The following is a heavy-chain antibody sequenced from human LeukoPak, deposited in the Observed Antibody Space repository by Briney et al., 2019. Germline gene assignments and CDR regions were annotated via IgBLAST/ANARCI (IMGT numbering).Heavy chain of an antibody. D-gene: IGHD2/OR15-2a*01. CDR3: AKMSGYFYNIGANELPTYFDS. J-gene: IGHJ4*02. CDR2: VYPGDSET. Sequence: GESLKISCKGSGFSFGTSWIGWVRQRPGLGLEWMGVVYPGDSETRYSPSLQGHVSITVDKSIDTAYVQWSSLKASDAAMYFCAKMSGYFYNIGANELPTYFDSWGQGTLVAVSS. CDR1: GFSFGTSW. V-gene: IGHV5-51*01.